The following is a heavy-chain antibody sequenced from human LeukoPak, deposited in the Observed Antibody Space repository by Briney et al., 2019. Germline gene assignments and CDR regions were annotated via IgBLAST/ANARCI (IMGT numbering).Heavy chain of an antibody. Sequence: PSETLSLTCTVSGGSISSYYWSWIRQPPGKGLEWIGYISYSGSTNYNPSLKSRVTISVDTSKNQFSLKLRSVTPADTAVYYCAGEEVRGPRFDYWGQGTLVTVSS. D-gene: IGHD3-10*01. CDR3: AGEEVRGPRFDY. J-gene: IGHJ4*02. CDR2: ISYSGST. V-gene: IGHV4-59*01. CDR1: GGSISSYY.